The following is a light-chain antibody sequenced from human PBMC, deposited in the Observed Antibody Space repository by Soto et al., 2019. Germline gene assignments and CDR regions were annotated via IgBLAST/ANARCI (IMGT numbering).Light chain of an antibody. CDR3: QQYYSTPLH. CDR1: QSVLYSSNNKNY. J-gene: IGKJ2*01. CDR2: WAS. V-gene: IGKV4-1*01. Sequence: DIVMTQSPDSLAVSLGERATINCKSSQSVLYSSNNKNYLAWYQQKPGQPPKLLISWASTRESGVPDRFSGSGSGTDFTLTISSLQAEDVAVYHCQQYYSTPLHFGLGTKLEIK.